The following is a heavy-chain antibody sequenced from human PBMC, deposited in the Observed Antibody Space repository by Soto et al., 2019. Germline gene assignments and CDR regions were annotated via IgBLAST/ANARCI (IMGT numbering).Heavy chain of an antibody. CDR2: INHSGST. CDR3: AREDYLDNWFDP. V-gene: IGHV4-34*01. D-gene: IGHD4-17*01. CDR1: GGSFSGYY. J-gene: IGHJ5*02. Sequence: PSETLSLTCAVYGGSFSGYYWSWIRQPPGKGLEWIGEINHSGSTNYNPSLKSRVTISVDTSKNQFSLKLSSVTAADTAVYYCAREDYLDNWFDPWGQGTLVTVSS.